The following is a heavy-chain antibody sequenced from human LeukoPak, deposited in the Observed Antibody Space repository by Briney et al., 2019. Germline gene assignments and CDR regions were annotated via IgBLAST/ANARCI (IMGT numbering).Heavy chain of an antibody. D-gene: IGHD6-13*01. V-gene: IGHV4-34*01. Sequence: SETLSLTCSVYGGSFSGYYWSWIRQPPGKGLEWIGEINHSGSTNYNPSLKSRVTISVDTSKNQFSLKLSSVTAADTAVYYCARGGVGSSWYGHNIRYYYYMDVWGKGTTVTVSS. CDR2: INHSGST. J-gene: IGHJ6*03. CDR1: GGSFSGYY. CDR3: ARGGVGSSWYGHNIRYYYYMDV.